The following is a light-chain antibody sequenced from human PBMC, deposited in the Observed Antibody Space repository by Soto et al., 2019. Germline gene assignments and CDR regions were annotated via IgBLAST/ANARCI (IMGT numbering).Light chain of an antibody. Sequence: QSALTQPLSVSGSPGQSVTISCTGTSSDVGGYNYVSWYQQHPGKDPKLMIYDVSKRPSGVPDRFSGSKSGNTASLTISWLQAEDEADYYCCSYAASHTIFGTGPKLTVL. J-gene: IGLJ1*01. V-gene: IGLV2-11*01. CDR1: SSDVGGYNY. CDR2: DVS. CDR3: CSYAASHTI.